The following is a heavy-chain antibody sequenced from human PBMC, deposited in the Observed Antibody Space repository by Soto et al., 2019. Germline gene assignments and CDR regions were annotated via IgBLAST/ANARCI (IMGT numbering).Heavy chain of an antibody. J-gene: IGHJ3*02. CDR2: ISYDGSNK. Sequence: QVQLVESGGGVVQPGRSLRLSCAASGFTFSSYAMHWVRQAPGKGLEWVAVISYDGSNKYYADSVKGRFTNSRDNSKNTLYLQMNSLRAEDTAVYYCARDLQDTAMEGAFDIWGQGTMVTVSS. D-gene: IGHD5-18*01. CDR3: ARDLQDTAMEGAFDI. CDR1: GFTFSSYA. V-gene: IGHV3-30-3*01.